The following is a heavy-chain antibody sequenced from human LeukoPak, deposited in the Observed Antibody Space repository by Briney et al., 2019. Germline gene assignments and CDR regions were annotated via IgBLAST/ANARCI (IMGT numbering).Heavy chain of an antibody. CDR3: ARDPRYCSSTSCPETLRYYGMDV. V-gene: IGHV1-18*01. J-gene: IGHJ6*02. CDR2: ISAYNGNT. D-gene: IGHD2-2*01. Sequence: ASVKVSCKASGYTFTSYGISWVRQAPGQGLEWMGWISAYNGNTNYAQKLQGRVTMTTDTSTSTAYMELRSLRSDDTAVYYCARDPRYCSSTSCPETLRYYGMDVWGQGTTVTVSS. CDR1: GYTFTSYG.